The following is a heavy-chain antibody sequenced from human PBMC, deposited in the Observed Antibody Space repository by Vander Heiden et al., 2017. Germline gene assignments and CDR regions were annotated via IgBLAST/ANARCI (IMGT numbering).Heavy chain of an antibody. V-gene: IGHV3-7*01. Sequence: EVQLVESGGGLVQRGGSLRVPCAASGFTFSDYWMSWGRQAPGKGLEWVANIKEDASEKDYADSVKGRFTISRDNAKNSLYLQMDSLRVEDTAIYFCARDSFGGYYSTWGQGTLVTVSS. CDR3: ARDSFGGYYST. CDR2: IKEDASEK. J-gene: IGHJ5*02. D-gene: IGHD5-18*01. CDR1: GFTFSDYW.